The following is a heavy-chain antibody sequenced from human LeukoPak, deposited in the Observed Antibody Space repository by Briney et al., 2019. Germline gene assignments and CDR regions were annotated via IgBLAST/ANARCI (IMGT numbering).Heavy chain of an antibody. CDR3: ARVYCGGDCYFDY. J-gene: IGHJ4*02. CDR2: IYSGGST. D-gene: IGHD2-21*02. Sequence: PGGSLRLSCVASGLTFSSYWMSWIRQAPGKGLEWVSVIYSGGSTYYADSVKGRFTISRDNSKNTLYLQMNSLRAEDTAVYYCARVYCGGDCYFDYWGQGTLVTVSS. V-gene: IGHV3-66*02. CDR1: GLTFSSYW.